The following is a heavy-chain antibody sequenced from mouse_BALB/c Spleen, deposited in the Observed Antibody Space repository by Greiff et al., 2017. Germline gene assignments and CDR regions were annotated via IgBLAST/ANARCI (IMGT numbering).Heavy chain of an antibody. CDR1: GFTFSDYY. Sequence: EVQGVESGGGLVKPGGSLKLSCAASGFTFSDYYMYWVRQTPEKRLEWVATISDGGSYTYYPDSVKGRFTISRDNAKNNLYLQMSSLKSEDTAMYYCARGKYLSYYGNGMDYWGQGTSVTVSS. J-gene: IGHJ4*01. D-gene: IGHD2-10*01. CDR3: ARGKYLSYYGNGMDY. CDR2: ISDGGSYT. V-gene: IGHV5-4*02.